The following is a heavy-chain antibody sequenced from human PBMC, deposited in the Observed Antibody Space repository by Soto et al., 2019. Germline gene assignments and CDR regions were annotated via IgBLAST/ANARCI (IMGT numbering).Heavy chain of an antibody. D-gene: IGHD3-10*01. J-gene: IGHJ2*01. CDR1: GFTFSGYA. Sequence: EVQLLDSGGGLVQPGGSLRLSCAASGFTFSGYALTWVRQAPGKGLEWVSAISGGGDATFYADSVKGRFTISRDNSKNTLYLQMNPRSAEDTAVYYCARKVSGSTGRPDLWYFDLWGRGTLVTVSS. V-gene: IGHV3-23*01. CDR2: ISGGGDAT. CDR3: ARKVSGSTGRPDLWYFDL.